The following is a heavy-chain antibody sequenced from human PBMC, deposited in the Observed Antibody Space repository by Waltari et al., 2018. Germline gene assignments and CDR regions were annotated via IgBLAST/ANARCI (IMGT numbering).Heavy chain of an antibody. CDR3: ARRVTETYYYYYYMDV. Sequence: QVQLQQWGAGLLKSSETLSLTCAVYGGSFSGYYWSWIRQPPGKGLEWIGEINHSGSTNYNPTLTSRFTISVDTSKKQFSLKLSSVTAADSAVYFCARRVTETYYYYYYMDVWGKGTTVTIPS. CDR1: GGSFSGYY. CDR2: INHSGST. D-gene: IGHD1-20*01. J-gene: IGHJ6*03. V-gene: IGHV4-34*01.